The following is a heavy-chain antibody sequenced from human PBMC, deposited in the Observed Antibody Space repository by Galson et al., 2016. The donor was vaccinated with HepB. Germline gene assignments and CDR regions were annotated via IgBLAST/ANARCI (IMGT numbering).Heavy chain of an antibody. V-gene: IGHV4-59*13. CDR1: GDSIGSVY. J-gene: IGHJ5*02. Sequence: EPLSLTCSVSGDSIGSVYWSWIRQFPGRGLEWIGYINYIGTTHYNPSLESRATISVDTSRNYFSLKLRSVTAADSAVYYCAREGSGSCGVGGCYGNNWFDPWGQGALVTVSS. D-gene: IGHD2-15*01. CDR2: INYIGTT. CDR3: AREGSGSCGVGGCYGNNWFDP.